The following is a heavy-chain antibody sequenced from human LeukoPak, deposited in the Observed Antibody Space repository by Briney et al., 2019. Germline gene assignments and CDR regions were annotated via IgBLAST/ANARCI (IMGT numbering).Heavy chain of an antibody. CDR1: GFTFSTYD. CDR2: VRVNGRST. D-gene: IGHD2-21*01. V-gene: IGHV3-23*01. CDR3: AKPGEASNYYFDR. Sequence: GGSLRLSCAASGFTFSTYDMSWVRQAPGKGLEWVSTVRVNGRSTYYADSVKGRFTISRGNSKNTLYLQMNSLRAEDTALYYCAKPGEASNYYFDRWGQGALVTVSS. J-gene: IGHJ4*02.